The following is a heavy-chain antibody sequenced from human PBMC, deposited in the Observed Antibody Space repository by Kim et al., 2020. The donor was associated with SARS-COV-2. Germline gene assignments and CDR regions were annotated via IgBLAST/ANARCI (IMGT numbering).Heavy chain of an antibody. CDR3: ARGGSSSWYWYFDY. Sequence: AQKFQGRVTITADESTSTAYMELSSLRSEDTAVYYCARGGSSSWYWYFDYWGQGTLVTVSS. J-gene: IGHJ4*02. V-gene: IGHV1-69*01. D-gene: IGHD6-13*01.